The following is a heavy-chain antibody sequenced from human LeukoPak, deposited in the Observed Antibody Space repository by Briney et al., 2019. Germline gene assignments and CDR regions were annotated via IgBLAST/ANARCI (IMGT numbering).Heavy chain of an antibody. CDR2: INPNSGGT. CDR3: ASWAGGNEPVASFDY. Sequence: ASVTVSCKASGYTFTGYYMHWVRQAPGQGLEWMGWINPNSGGTNYAQKFQGRVTMTRDTSISTAYMELSRLRSDDTATYYCASWAGGNEPVASFDYWGQGTLVTVSS. J-gene: IGHJ4*02. CDR1: GYTFTGYY. V-gene: IGHV1-2*02. D-gene: IGHD1-14*01.